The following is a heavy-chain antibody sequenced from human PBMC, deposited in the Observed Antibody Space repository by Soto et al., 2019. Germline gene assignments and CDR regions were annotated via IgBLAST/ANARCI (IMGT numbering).Heavy chain of an antibody. V-gene: IGHV1-18*01. CDR1: GNTFPNYG. CDR3: ARDGLGYCSSSSCYDFDS. J-gene: IGHJ4*02. CDR2: ISTDNGNT. D-gene: IGHD2-2*01. Sequence: QAQLVQSGAEVKKPGASVKVSCQASGNTFPNYGISWVRQAPGQGLEWMGWISTDNGNTKYAQKCQGRVSMTTDTSPSTAYVALRSLRSDDTAVYYCARDGLGYCSSSSCYDFDSWGQGNLVTGSS.